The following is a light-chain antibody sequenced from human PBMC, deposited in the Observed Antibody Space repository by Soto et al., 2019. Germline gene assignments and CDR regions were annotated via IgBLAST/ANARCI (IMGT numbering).Light chain of an antibody. J-gene: IGLJ1*01. CDR1: SSDVGAYNR. Sequence: QSALTQPRSMSGSPGQSVTISCTGSSSDVGAYNRVSWYQKHPDEAPKLMIYDVYKRPSGVPERFSVSVTGDTASLTISGLRTEDEADYCCCSYAGSYTWVCGTGTKLTVL. V-gene: IGLV2-11*01. CDR2: DVY. CDR3: CSYAGSYTWV.